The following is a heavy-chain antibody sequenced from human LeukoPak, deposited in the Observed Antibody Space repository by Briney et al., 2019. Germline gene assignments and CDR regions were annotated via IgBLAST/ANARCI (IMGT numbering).Heavy chain of an antibody. CDR3: ARDPGQQLPFGYFDY. D-gene: IGHD6-13*01. J-gene: IGHJ4*02. CDR2: IYYSGST. Sequence: TPETLSLTCTVSGGSISSYYWSWIRQPPGKGLEWIGYIYYSGSTNYNPSLKSRVTISVDTSKNQFSLKLSSVTAADTAVYYCARDPGQQLPFGYFDYWGQGTLVTVSS. V-gene: IGHV4-59*01. CDR1: GGSISSYY.